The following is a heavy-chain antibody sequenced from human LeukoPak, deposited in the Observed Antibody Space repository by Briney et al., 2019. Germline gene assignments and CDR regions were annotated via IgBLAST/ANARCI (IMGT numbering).Heavy chain of an antibody. D-gene: IGHD3-10*01. Sequence: SETLSLTCAVSGYSISSGYYWGWIRQPPGKGLEWIGSIYHSGSTYYNPSLKSRVTISVDTSKNQFSLKLSSVTAADTAVYYCALVRGVIIVDYWAREPWSPSPQ. J-gene: IGHJ4*02. CDR1: GYSISSGYY. CDR3: ALVRGVIIVDY. V-gene: IGHV4-38-2*01. CDR2: IYHSGST.